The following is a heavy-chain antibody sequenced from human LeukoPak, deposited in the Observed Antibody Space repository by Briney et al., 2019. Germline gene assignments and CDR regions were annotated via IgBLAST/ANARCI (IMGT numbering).Heavy chain of an antibody. J-gene: IGHJ5*02. D-gene: IGHD6-19*01. CDR2: ITSWGTHK. Sequence: PGGALLLSCAVSGFTFIRYGMHWVPQAPAWGVGWISSITSWGTHKYYADSVKGRVTIYSHNAKNPLYLQMNSLRAEDTAVYYCSRDDGWTTWGQGTLVTVSS. CDR1: GFTFIRYG. V-gene: IGHV3-21*06. CDR3: SRDDGWTT.